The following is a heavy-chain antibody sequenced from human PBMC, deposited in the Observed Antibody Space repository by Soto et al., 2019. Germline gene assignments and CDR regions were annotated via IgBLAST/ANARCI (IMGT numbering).Heavy chain of an antibody. CDR1: GFTFTSYA. D-gene: IGHD2-15*01. CDR2: ISGNGGST. Sequence: GGSLRLSCAASGFTFTSYAMSWVRQAPGKGLEWVSGISGNGGSTYYADSVKGRFTISRDNSKNTVYLQMNRLRAEDTAVYYCAKDRGNIIVVFSYVDYWGQGTLVTVSS. V-gene: IGHV3-23*01. J-gene: IGHJ4*02. CDR3: AKDRGNIIVVFSYVDY.